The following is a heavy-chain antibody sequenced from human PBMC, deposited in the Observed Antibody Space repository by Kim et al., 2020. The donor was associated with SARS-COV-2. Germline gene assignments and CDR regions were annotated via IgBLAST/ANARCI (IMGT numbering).Heavy chain of an antibody. CDR2: MNPNSGNT. CDR1: GYTFTSYD. D-gene: IGHD2-21*01. J-gene: IGHJ6*03. CDR3: ARGHLKSIVVVIAPRPYYYYMDV. Sequence: ASVKVSCKASGYTFTSYDINWVRQATGQGLEWMGWMNPNSGNTGYAQKYQGRVTMTRNTSISTAYMELSSLRSEDTAVYYCARGHLKSIVVVIAPRPYYYYMDVLGKGTTVTVSS. V-gene: IGHV1-8*01.